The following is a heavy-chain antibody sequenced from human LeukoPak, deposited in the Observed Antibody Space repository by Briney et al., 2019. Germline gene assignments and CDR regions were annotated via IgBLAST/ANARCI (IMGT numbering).Heavy chain of an antibody. V-gene: IGHV1-2*02. D-gene: IGHD5-12*01. CDR3: ARDTGDIVATSYYYYYGMDV. J-gene: IGHJ6*02. CDR1: GYTFTGYY. CDR2: INPNSGGT. Sequence: ASVKVSCKASGYTFTGYYMHWVRQAPGQGLEWMGWINPNSGGTNYALKFQGRVTMTRDTSISTAYMELSRLRSDDTAVYYCARDTGDIVATSYYYYYGMDVWGQGTTVTVSS.